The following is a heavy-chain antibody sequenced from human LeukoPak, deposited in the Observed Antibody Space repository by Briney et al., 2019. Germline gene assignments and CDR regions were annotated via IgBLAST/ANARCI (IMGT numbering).Heavy chain of an antibody. CDR3: ARTAPGLNVDV. J-gene: IGHJ3*01. V-gene: IGHV2-70*04. Sequence: ESGPTLVNPTQTLTLTCTFSGFSLSTSGMRVSWIRQPPGKALEWLARIDWDDDKFYSTSLKTRLTISKDTSKNQVVLTMTDMDPVDTDTYYCARTAPGLNVDVWGQGTMVTVSS. CDR2: IDWDDDK. D-gene: IGHD2-8*01. CDR1: GFSLSTSGMR.